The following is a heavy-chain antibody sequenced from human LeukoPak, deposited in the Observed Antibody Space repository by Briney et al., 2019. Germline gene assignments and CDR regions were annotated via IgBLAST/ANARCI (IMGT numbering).Heavy chain of an antibody. J-gene: IGHJ4*02. Sequence: TGGSLRLSCAASGFTFSSYAMSWVRQAPGKGLEWVSAISGGGGSAYYADSVKGRFTISRDNSKNTLYLQMNSLRAEDTAVYYCARETCSSTSCSTDCWGQGTLVTVSS. V-gene: IGHV3-23*01. CDR1: GFTFSSYA. CDR3: ARETCSSTSCSTDC. D-gene: IGHD2-2*01. CDR2: ISGGGGSA.